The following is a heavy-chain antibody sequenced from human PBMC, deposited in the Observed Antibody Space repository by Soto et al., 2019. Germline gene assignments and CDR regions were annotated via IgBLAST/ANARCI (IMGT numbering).Heavy chain of an antibody. Sequence: SETLSRTCTGSSSSVSSTSYYWIWIRQPPGKGLEWIGYIHYSGSTNYNPSLKSRVAMSVDTSKNHFSLKLSSVTAADTAVYYCARACHRVLLAFRGRRSFDP. D-gene: IGHD1-26*01. CDR1: SSSVSSTSYY. V-gene: IGHV4-61*01. J-gene: IGHJ5*02. CDR2: IHYSGST. CDR3: ARACHRVLLAFRGRRSFDP.